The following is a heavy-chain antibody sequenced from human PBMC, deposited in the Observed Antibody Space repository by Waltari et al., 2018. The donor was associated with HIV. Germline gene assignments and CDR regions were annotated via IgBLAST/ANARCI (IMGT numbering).Heavy chain of an antibody. CDR1: ASCSSDSY. Sequence: QVQLVASGGAWVKPDGCLRRAGEAVASCSSDSYMSWIRQAPGKGLEWVAYISSSGSYTKYGDSVKGRFTISRDNAKNSLYLQMNSLRAEDTAVYYCASLGSTVTTHFDYWGQGTLVTVSS. CDR2: ISSSGSYT. V-gene: IGHV3-11*05. J-gene: IGHJ4*02. D-gene: IGHD4-17*01. CDR3: ASLGSTVTTHFDY.